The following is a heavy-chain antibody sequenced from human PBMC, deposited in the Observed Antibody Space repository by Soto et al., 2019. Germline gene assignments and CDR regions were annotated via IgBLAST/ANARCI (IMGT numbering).Heavy chain of an antibody. Sequence: ASVKVSCKASGYTFTSYAMHWVRQAPGQRLEWMGWINAGNGNTKYSQKFQGRVTITRDTSASTAYMELSSLTSEDTAVYYCARPYRSGSYLGFDFWGLGILVTVSS. J-gene: IGHJ4*02. CDR1: GYTFTSYA. CDR2: INAGNGNT. CDR3: ARPYRSGSYLGFDF. V-gene: IGHV1-3*01. D-gene: IGHD3-22*01.